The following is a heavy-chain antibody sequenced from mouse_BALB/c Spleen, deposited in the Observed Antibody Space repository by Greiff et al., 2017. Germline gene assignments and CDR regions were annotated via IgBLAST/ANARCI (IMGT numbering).Heavy chain of an antibody. CDR3: ARDRGQLGRRGAMDY. CDR2: IWAGGST. D-gene: IGHD3-2*01. CDR1: GFSLTSYG. J-gene: IGHJ4*01. Sequence: VKVVESGPGLVAPSQSLSITCTVSGFSLTSYGVHWVRQPPGKGLEWLGVIWAGGSTNYNSALMSRLSISKDNSKSQVFLKMNSLQTDDTAMYYCARDRGQLGRRGAMDYWGQGTSVTVSS. V-gene: IGHV2-9*02.